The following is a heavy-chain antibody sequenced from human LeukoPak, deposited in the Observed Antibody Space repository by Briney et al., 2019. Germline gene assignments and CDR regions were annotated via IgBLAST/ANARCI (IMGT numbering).Heavy chain of an antibody. D-gene: IGHD2-2*01. CDR2: IIPIFGTA. V-gene: IGHV1-69*05. J-gene: IGHJ3*02. CDR1: GGTFSSYA. Sequence: ASVKVSCKASGGTFSSYAISWVRQAPGQGLEWMGGIIPIFGTANYAQKFQGRVTITTDESTSTAYVELSSLRSEDTAVYYCAREKETYCSSTSCSPGVAFDIWGQGTMVTVSS. CDR3: AREKETYCSSTSCSPGVAFDI.